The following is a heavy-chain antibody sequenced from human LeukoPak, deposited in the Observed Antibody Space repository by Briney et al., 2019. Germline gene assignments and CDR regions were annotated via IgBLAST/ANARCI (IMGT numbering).Heavy chain of an antibody. CDR2: INHSGST. D-gene: IGHD1-26*01. J-gene: IGHJ4*02. Sequence: SETLSPTCAVYGGSFSGYYWSWIRQPPGKGLEWIGEINHSGSTNYNPSLKSRVTISVDTSKNQFSLKLSSVTAADTAVYYCARDRGPSGSYSYYFDYWGQGTLVTVSS. CDR3: ARDRGPSGSYSYYFDY. CDR1: GGSFSGYY. V-gene: IGHV4-34*01.